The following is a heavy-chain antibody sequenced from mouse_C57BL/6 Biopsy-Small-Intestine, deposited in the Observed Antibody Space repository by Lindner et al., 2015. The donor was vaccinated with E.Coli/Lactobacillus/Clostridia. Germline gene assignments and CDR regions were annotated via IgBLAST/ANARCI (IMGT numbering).Heavy chain of an antibody. D-gene: IGHD2-1*01. CDR1: GYSFTDYY. Sequence: VQLQESGPELVKPGASVRVSCKASGYSFTDYYFHWVKQSPEKTLEWIGEINPSTGGTIYNQKFKAKATLTVDKSSSSAYMQLKSLTSEDSAVYYCVRCDGNYVWLAYWGQGTLVTVS. CDR3: VRCDGNYVWLAY. V-gene: IGHV1-42*01. CDR2: INPSTGGT. J-gene: IGHJ3*01.